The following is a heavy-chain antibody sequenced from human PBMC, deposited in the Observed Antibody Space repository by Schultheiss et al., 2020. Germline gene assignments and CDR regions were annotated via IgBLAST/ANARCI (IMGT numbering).Heavy chain of an antibody. D-gene: IGHD5-12*01. CDR3: AHRPGSTYDATRNWHFDL. CDR2: IYWDDDN. CDR1: GFSLSTSGVG. J-gene: IGHJ2*01. V-gene: IGHV2-5*02. Sequence: SGPTLVKPTQTLTLTCTFSGFSLSTSGVGVAWIRQPPGKALEWLALIYWDDDNHYSPSLKSRLTITKDTSKNQVVLTMTNMDPVDTATYYCAHRPGSTYDATRNWHFDLWGRGTLVTVSS.